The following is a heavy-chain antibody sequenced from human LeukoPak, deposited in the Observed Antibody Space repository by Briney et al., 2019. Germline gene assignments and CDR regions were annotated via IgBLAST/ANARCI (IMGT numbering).Heavy chain of an antibody. CDR3: ARQRGASGSINYFDP. Sequence: GESLRISYETSGYSFTTYGIGWVRRMPGTGLEWVGAIYPGDSDARYSPSFQGQVTISADKSIRTVYLQWSSLKASDTAIYYCARQRGASGSINYFDPWGQGTLVTVSS. D-gene: IGHD3-10*01. J-gene: IGHJ5*02. CDR2: IYPGDSDA. CDR1: GYSFTTYG. V-gene: IGHV5-51*01.